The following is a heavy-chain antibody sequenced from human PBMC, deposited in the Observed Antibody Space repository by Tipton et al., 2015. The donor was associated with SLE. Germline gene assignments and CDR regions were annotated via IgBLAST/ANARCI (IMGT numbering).Heavy chain of an antibody. Sequence: SLRLSCAASGFTFSSYGMHWVRQAPGKGLEWVAFIRYDGSNKYYADSVKGRFTISRDNAKNSLYLQMNSLRAEDTAVYYCARDPYTSLIAFDIWGQGTMVTVSS. CDR2: IRYDGSNK. D-gene: IGHD2-2*02. J-gene: IGHJ3*02. CDR3: ARDPYTSLIAFDI. CDR1: GFTFSSYG. V-gene: IGHV3-30*02.